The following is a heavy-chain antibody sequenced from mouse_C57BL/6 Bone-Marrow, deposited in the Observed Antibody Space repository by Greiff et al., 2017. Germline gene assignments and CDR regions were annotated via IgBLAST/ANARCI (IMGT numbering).Heavy chain of an antibody. V-gene: IGHV1-81*01. Sequence: QVQLQQSGAELARPGASVKLSCKASGYTFTSYGISWVKQRTGQGLEWIGEIYPRSGNTYYNEKFKGKATLTADKSSSTAYMELRSLTSADSAVYFWARREGDYFDVWGTGTTVTVSS. CDR3: ARREGDYFDV. CDR1: GYTFTSYG. J-gene: IGHJ1*03. CDR2: IYPRSGNT. D-gene: IGHD3-3*01.